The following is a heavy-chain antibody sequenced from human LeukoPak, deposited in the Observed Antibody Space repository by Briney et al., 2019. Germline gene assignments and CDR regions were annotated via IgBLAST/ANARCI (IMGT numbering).Heavy chain of an antibody. Sequence: PGGSLKLSCSASGFNFNYFAMSWVRQAPGKRLEWVSTIGDSGSGGSYADSERGRFTISRDNSKNMVYLQMHSLRVDDSAVYYCSRIKYGGNSGYHFDYWGQGTLVTVSS. CDR3: SRIKYGGNSGYHFDY. CDR1: GFNFNYFA. D-gene: IGHD4-23*01. J-gene: IGHJ4*02. V-gene: IGHV3-23*01. CDR2: IGDSGSGG.